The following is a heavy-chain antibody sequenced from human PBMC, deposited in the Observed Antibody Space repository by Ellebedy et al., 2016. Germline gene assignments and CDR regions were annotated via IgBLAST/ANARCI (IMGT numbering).Heavy chain of an antibody. J-gene: IGHJ4*02. CDR3: ARELGGSYNFDY. V-gene: IGHV1-46*01. CDR2: VNPNNGDT. CDR1: GYTFSKYH. D-gene: IGHD3-16*01. Sequence: ASVKVSXKASGYTFSKYHTHWVRQAPGQGLEWMGIVNPNNGDTSYAQRFQGRVTMTRDSSTSTFYMDLSSLISEDTALYYCARELGGSYNFDYWGRGSLVTVSS.